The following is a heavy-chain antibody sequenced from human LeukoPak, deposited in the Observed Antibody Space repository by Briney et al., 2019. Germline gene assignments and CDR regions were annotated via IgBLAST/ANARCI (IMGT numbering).Heavy chain of an antibody. J-gene: IGHJ4*02. V-gene: IGHV4-39*01. CDR2: IYYSGST. D-gene: IGHD1-26*01. Sequence: SETLSLTCTVSGGSISSGNYYWNWIRQPPGKGLKWIGSIYYSGSTYYNPSLKSRVTVSVDTSKNQFSLKLSSVTATDTAVYYCARSGTYYRTFDFWGQGTLVTVSS. CDR1: GGSISSGNYY. CDR3: ARSGTYYRTFDF.